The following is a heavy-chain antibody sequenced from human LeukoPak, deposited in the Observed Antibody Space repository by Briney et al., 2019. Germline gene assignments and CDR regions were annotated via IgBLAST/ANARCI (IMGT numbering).Heavy chain of an antibody. V-gene: IGHV1-3*01. Sequence: GASVKVSCKASGYTFTSYAMHWARQAPGQRLEWMGWINAGNGNTKYSQKFQGRVTITRDTSASTAYMELSSLRSEDTAVYYCARDYYGSGSYQDYWGQGTLVTVSS. CDR3: ARDYYGSGSYQDY. CDR1: GYTFTSYA. D-gene: IGHD3-10*01. CDR2: INAGNGNT. J-gene: IGHJ4*02.